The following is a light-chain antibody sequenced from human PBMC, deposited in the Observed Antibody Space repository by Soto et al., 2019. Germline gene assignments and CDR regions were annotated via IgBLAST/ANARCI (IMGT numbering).Light chain of an antibody. CDR2: QVS. CDR1: QSLVHNNGNTY. Sequence: DVVMTQSPLSLPVTLGQPASISCRSSQSLVHNNGNTYLAWFQQRPGQSPRRRIYQVSNRDSGVPDRFSGSGSGTDFTLKISRVEAEDFGVYHCMQGTHGPHTFGQGTKLEIK. J-gene: IGKJ2*01. V-gene: IGKV2-30*02. CDR3: MQGTHGPHT.